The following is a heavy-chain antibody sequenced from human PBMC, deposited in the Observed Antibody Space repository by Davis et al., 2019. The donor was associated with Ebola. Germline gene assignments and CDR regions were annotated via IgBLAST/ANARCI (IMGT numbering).Heavy chain of an antibody. D-gene: IGHD4-11*01. CDR3: AIVSYSDYY. Sequence: GGSLRLSCAASGFSFSTVWMAWVRQAPGKGLEWVAHMSLDGTQKYYVDSVKGRFTISRDNAKNSLYLQMNSLGADDTAVYYCAIVSYSDYYWGQGTLVTVSS. J-gene: IGHJ4*02. V-gene: IGHV3-7*03. CDR2: MSLDGTQK. CDR1: GFSFSTVW.